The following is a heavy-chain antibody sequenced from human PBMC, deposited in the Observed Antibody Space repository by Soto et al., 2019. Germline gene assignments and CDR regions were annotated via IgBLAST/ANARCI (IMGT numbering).Heavy chain of an antibody. CDR2: IYYSGST. V-gene: IGHV4-59*01. CDR3: VAMGLYNWFDP. J-gene: IGHJ5*02. D-gene: IGHD5-18*01. Sequence: QVQLQESGPGLVKPSETLSLTCTVSGGSISSYYWSWIRQPPGKGLEWIGYIYYSGSTNYNPSLKSRVTISVDTSKNQFSLKLSSVTAADTAVYYCVAMGLYNWFDPWGQGTLVTVSS. CDR1: GGSISSYY.